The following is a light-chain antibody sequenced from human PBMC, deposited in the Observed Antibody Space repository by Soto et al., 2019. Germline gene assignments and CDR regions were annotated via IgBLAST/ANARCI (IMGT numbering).Light chain of an antibody. CDR1: QLINGY. Sequence: DIQLTQSPSSLSASLGDRVTISCRASQLINGYLNWYQQKPGKAPRLLIYTASNLQSGVPSRFSGTRSGTDFTLIISDLQAEDFATYYCQHTYSPLRTFGQGTRVEIK. V-gene: IGKV1-39*01. CDR3: QHTYSPLRT. J-gene: IGKJ1*01. CDR2: TAS.